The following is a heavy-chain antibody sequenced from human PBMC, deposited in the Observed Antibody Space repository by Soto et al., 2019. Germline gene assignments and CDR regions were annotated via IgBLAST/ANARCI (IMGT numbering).Heavy chain of an antibody. V-gene: IGHV3-74*01. J-gene: IGHJ4*02. Sequence: GGSLRLSCAASGFTFSMYWMHWVRQVPGKGPEWVSRINDDGSSTNYADSVKGRFTISRDNAKNTLYLQMNDLRAEDTAVYYCTRGSRSTSTGTGAFWGQGTLVTVSS. CDR3: TRGSRSTSTGTGAF. CDR2: INDDGSST. D-gene: IGHD1-1*01. CDR1: GFTFSMYW.